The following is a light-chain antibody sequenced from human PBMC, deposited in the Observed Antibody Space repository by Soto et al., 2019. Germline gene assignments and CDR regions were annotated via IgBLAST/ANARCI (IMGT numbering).Light chain of an antibody. J-gene: IGLJ1*01. V-gene: IGLV2-14*01. CDR2: EVG. CDR1: SSDVGGYDY. CDR3: SSYSISTAYL. Sequence: QSVLTQPASVSGSPGQSMTISCTGTSSDVGGYDYVSWYQLHPGKAPNLMVFEVGNRPSGVSYRFSGSKSGNTASLTLSGLQAEDEADYFCSSYSISTAYLFGTGTKVTVL.